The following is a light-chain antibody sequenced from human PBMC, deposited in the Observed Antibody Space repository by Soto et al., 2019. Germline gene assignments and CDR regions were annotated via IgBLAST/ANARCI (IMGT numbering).Light chain of an antibody. Sequence: DIQLTQSPSFLSASVGDRVTITCRASQGVSSFLAWYQQKPGKAPELLIYGASTLQSGVPSRFSGSGSGTEFTLTNSSLKNEDLATYYCQQLNDYPITFGQGTRLEIK. CDR1: QGVSSF. V-gene: IGKV1-9*01. CDR2: GAS. CDR3: QQLNDYPIT. J-gene: IGKJ5*01.